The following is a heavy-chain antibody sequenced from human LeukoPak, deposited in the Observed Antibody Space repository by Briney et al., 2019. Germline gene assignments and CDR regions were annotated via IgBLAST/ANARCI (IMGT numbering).Heavy chain of an antibody. J-gene: IGHJ4*02. V-gene: IGHV4-39*01. D-gene: IGHD3-3*01. CDR1: GGSISSSSYY. CDR2: IYYSGST. Sequence: SETLFLTCTVSGGSISSSSYYWGWIRQPPGKGLEWIGSIYYSGSTYYNPSLKSRVTISVDTSKNQFSLKLSSVTAADTAVYYCARHPDYDFWSGYSTYYFDYWGQGTLVTVSS. CDR3: ARHPDYDFWSGYSTYYFDY.